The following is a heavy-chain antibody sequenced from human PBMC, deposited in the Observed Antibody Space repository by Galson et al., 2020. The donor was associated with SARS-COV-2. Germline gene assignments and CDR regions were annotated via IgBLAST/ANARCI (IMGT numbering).Heavy chain of an antibody. V-gene: IGHV3-30*04. J-gene: IGHJ6*02. CDR3: ARDRPTVTIERYYYYGMDV. D-gene: IGHD4-17*01. CDR2: ISYDGSNK. CDR1: GFTSSSYA. Sequence: GGSLRLSCAASGFTSSSYAMHWVRQAPGKGLEWVAVISYDGSNKYYADSVKGRFTISRDNSKNTLYLQMNSLRAEDTAVYYCARDRPTVTIERYYYYGMDVWGQGTTVTVSS.